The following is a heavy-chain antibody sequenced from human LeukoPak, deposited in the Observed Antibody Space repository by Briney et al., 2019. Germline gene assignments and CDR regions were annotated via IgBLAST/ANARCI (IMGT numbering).Heavy chain of an antibody. Sequence: ASVKVSCKASGYTFTSYAMNWVRQAPGQGLEWMGWISAYNGNTNYAQKLQGRVTMTTDTSTSTAYMELRSLRSDDTAVYYCAREYRIGDFDYWGQGTLVTVSS. V-gene: IGHV1-18*01. J-gene: IGHJ4*02. CDR3: AREYRIGDFDY. D-gene: IGHD2/OR15-2a*01. CDR1: GYTFTSYA. CDR2: ISAYNGNT.